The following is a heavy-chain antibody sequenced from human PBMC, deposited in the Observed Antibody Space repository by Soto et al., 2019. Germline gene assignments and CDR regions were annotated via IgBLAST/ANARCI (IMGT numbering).Heavy chain of an antibody. CDR1: GFTFSYFA. CDR2: ISGSGDDT. Sequence: PGGSLRLSCVASGFTFSYFAMAWVRQAPGEGLEWVSAISGSGDDTFYADSMKGRFTISRDNSKDTLYLQINSLRAEDTAVYYCANPIPKTGTTFGFWGQGTLVTVSS. V-gene: IGHV3-23*01. D-gene: IGHD1-1*01. CDR3: ANPIPKTGTTFGF. J-gene: IGHJ4*02.